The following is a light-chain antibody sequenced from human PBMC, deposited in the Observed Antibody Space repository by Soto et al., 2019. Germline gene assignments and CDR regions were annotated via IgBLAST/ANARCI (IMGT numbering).Light chain of an antibody. Sequence: DIQMTQSPPSLSASIGGRVTITCRASQGISNYVAWFQQKPGKAPRSLIYDASTLQSDVPSRFSANGYGTDFTLTIRSLQPEDFATIYCQQYYSYPRTFGKGTRLEIK. J-gene: IGKJ5*01. CDR2: DAS. V-gene: IGKV1-16*01. CDR3: QQYYSYPRT. CDR1: QGISNY.